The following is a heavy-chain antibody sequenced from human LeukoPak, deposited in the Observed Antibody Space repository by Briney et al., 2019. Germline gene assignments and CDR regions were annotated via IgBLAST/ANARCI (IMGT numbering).Heavy chain of an antibody. J-gene: IGHJ6*03. Sequence: SQTLSLTCTVAGGSISSSSYYWGWIRQPPGKGLEWIGSIYYSGSTYYNPSLKSRVTISVDTSKNQFSLKLSSVTAADTAVYYCARANYGDYLVYYYYYMDVWGKGTTVTVCS. D-gene: IGHD4-17*01. CDR1: GGSISSSSYY. V-gene: IGHV4-39*01. CDR2: IYYSGST. CDR3: ARANYGDYLVYYYYYMDV.